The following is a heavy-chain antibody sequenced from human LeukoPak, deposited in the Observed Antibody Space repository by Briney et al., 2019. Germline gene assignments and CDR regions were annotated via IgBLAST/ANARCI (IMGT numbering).Heavy chain of an antibody. CDR2: INHSGST. D-gene: IGHD5-18*01. Sequence: SETLPLTCAVYGGSFSGYYWSWIRQPPGKGLEWIGEINHSGSTNYNPSLKSRVTISVDTSKNQFSLKLSSVTAADTAVYYCARGNTATNYYYYVDVWGKGTTVTVSS. CDR1: GGSFSGYY. J-gene: IGHJ6*03. CDR3: ARGNTATNYYYYVDV. V-gene: IGHV4-34*01.